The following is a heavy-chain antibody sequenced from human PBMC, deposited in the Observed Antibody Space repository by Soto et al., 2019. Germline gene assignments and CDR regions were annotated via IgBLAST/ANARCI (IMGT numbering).Heavy chain of an antibody. Sequence: SETLSLTCTVSGGSISSGGYYWSWIRQHPGKGLEWIGYIYYSGSTYYNPSLKSRVTISVDTSKNQFSLKLSSVTAADTAVYYCARTGTRDSGLDYWGHGTLVTVSS. CDR3: ARTGTRDSGLDY. CDR1: GGSISSGGYY. D-gene: IGHD5-12*01. CDR2: IYYSGST. J-gene: IGHJ4*01. V-gene: IGHV4-31*03.